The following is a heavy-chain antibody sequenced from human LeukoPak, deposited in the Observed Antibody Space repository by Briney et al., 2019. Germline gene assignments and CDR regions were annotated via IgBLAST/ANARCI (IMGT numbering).Heavy chain of an antibody. Sequence: GGALRLSCAAPGFTLSSNYMSWVRQAPGKGLEWVSLIYSGGSTYYADSVKGRVTISRDNSKNTLYLQMNSLRAEDTAVYYCARGILDYYYGMDVWGQGTTVTVSS. CDR3: ARGILDYYYGMDV. CDR1: GFTLSSNY. J-gene: IGHJ6*02. CDR2: IYSGGST. V-gene: IGHV3-66*01.